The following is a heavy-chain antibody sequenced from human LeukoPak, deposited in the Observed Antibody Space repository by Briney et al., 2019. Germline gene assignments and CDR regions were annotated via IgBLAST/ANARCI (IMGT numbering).Heavy chain of an antibody. CDR1: GFTVSSNY. Sequence: GGSLRLSRAASGFTVSSNYMSWVRQAPGKGLEWVSVIYSGGSTYYADSVKGRFTISRDNSKNTLYLQMNSLRAEDTAVYYCAAGYNLVGYSYGMDVWGQGSTATVYS. V-gene: IGHV3-66*01. CDR2: IYSGGST. D-gene: IGHD5-24*01. CDR3: AAGYNLVGYSYGMDV. J-gene: IGHJ6*02.